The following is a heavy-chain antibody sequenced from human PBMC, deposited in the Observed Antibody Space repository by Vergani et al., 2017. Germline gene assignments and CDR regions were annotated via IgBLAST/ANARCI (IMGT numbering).Heavy chain of an antibody. D-gene: IGHD6-19*01. CDR1: GFTFDDYA. J-gene: IGHJ4*02. CDR2: ISWNSGSI. Sequence: EVQLVESGGGLVQPGRSLRLSCAASGFTFDDYAMHWVRQAPGKGLEWVSGISWNSGSIGYADSVKGRFTISRDNAKNSLYLQMSSLRAEDTAVYYCAKADSGGPYYFDYWGQGSLVTVSS. V-gene: IGHV3-9*01. CDR3: AKADSGGPYYFDY.